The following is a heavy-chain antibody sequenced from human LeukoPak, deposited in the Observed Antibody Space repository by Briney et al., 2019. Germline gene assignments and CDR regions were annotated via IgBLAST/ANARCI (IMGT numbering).Heavy chain of an antibody. CDR3: ARGGIFGVARTLYYYYYYMDV. D-gene: IGHD3-3*01. CDR2: INPSGGST. V-gene: IGHV1-46*03. Sequence: ASVKVSCKASGYTFTSYYMNWVRQAPGQGLEWMGIINPSGGSTSYAQKFQGRVTMTRDTSTSTVYMERSSLRSEDTAVYYCARGGIFGVARTLYYYYYYMDVWGKGTTVTVSS. CDR1: GYTFTSYY. J-gene: IGHJ6*03.